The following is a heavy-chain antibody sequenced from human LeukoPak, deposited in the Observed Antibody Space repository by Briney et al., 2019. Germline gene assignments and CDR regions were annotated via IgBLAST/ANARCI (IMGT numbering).Heavy chain of an antibody. Sequence: PSETLSLTCTVSGGSISSSSYYWGWIRQPPGEGLEWIGIIYYSGSTYYNPSLTSRDTLSVVTSRNLFSQKLTSVTAADRAVHCCARTRNYYDSSGYTYYFDYLGPGTLGTVSS. D-gene: IGHD3-22*01. CDR3: ARTRNYYDSSGYTYYFDY. CDR1: GGSISSSSYY. V-gene: IGHV4-39*01. CDR2: IYYSGST. J-gene: IGHJ4*02.